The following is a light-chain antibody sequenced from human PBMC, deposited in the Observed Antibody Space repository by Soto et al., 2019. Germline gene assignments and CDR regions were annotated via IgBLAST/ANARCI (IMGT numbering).Light chain of an antibody. CDR3: ETWYSNTHKV. V-gene: IGLV4-60*02. CDR1: SGHSTYI. J-gene: IGLJ3*02. Sequence: QSVLTQSSSASASLGSSVKLTCILSSGHSTYIIAWHQQQPGKAPRFLMTLDRSGSYNKGSGVPDRFSGSSSGADRYLTISNLQFEDEGDYYCETWYSNTHKVFGGGTKVTVL. CDR2: LDRSGSY.